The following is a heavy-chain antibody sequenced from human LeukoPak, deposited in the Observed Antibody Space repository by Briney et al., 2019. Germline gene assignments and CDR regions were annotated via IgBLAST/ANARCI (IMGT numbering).Heavy chain of an antibody. V-gene: IGHV3-53*01. J-gene: IGHJ6*02. Sequence: GGSLRLPCAASGFTVSSNYMSWVRQAPGKGLEWVSVIYSGGSTYYADSVKGRFTISRDNSKNTLYLQMNSLRAEDTAVYYCARDAPGHSSSWDRGDYYYGMDVWGQGTTVTVSS. CDR2: IYSGGST. CDR3: ARDAPGHSSSWDRGDYYYGMDV. CDR1: GFTVSSNY. D-gene: IGHD6-13*01.